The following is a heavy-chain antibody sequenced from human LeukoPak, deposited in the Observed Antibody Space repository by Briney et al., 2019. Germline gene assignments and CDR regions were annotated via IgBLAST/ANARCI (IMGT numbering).Heavy chain of an antibody. V-gene: IGHV1-46*01. Sequence: ASVKVSCKASGYTFTGYYMHWVRQAPGQGLEWMGWINPNSGSTSYAQKFQGRVTMTRDTSTSTVYMELSSLRSEDTAVYYCARAYDYVWGSYRPFDYWGQGTLVTVSS. D-gene: IGHD3-16*02. CDR2: INPNSGST. J-gene: IGHJ4*02. CDR1: GYTFTGYY. CDR3: ARAYDYVWGSYRPFDY.